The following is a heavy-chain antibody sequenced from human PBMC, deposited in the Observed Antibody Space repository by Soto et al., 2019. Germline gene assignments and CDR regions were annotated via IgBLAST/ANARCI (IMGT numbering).Heavy chain of an antibody. Sequence: SETLSLTCTVSGGSVSSGSYYWSWIQQPPGKGLEWIGYIYYSGSTNYNPSLKSRVTISVDTSKNQFSLKLSSVTAADTAVYYCARDGGYSYGVYYYYYGMDVWGQGTTVTVSS. CDR1: GGSVSSGSYY. J-gene: IGHJ6*02. D-gene: IGHD5-18*01. V-gene: IGHV4-61*01. CDR3: ARDGGYSYGVYYYYYGMDV. CDR2: IYYSGST.